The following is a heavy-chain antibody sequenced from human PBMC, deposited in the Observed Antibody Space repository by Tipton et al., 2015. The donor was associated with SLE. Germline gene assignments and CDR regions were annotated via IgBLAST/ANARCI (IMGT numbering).Heavy chain of an antibody. CDR2: IYNLGNT. J-gene: IGHJ5*02. Sequence: TLSLTCSVSGDSISSGAYYWGWIRQHPGKGLEWIGYIYNLGNTYYNPSLKSRLAISIDTSKNQFSLKLTSVTAADTAVYDCARAIRFFDPWGQGTLVTVSS. V-gene: IGHV4-31*03. CDR1: GDSISSGAYY. CDR3: ARAIRFFDP. D-gene: IGHD2-2*02.